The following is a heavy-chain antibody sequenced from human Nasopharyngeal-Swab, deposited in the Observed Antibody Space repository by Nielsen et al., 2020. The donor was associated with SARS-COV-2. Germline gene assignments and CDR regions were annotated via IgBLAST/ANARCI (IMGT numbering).Heavy chain of an antibody. CDR2: ISGSGGST. J-gene: IGHJ4*02. Sequence: GESLKISCAASGFTFSSYAMSWVRQAPGKGLEWVSAISGSGGSTYYADSVKGRFTISRDNSKNTLYLQMNSLRAEDTAVYYCANLYPYYFDYWGQGTLVTVSS. V-gene: IGHV3-23*01. CDR3: ANLYPYYFDY. D-gene: IGHD2-2*01. CDR1: GFTFSSYA.